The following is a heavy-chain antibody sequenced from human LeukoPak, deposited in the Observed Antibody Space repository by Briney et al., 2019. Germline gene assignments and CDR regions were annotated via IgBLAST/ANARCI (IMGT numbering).Heavy chain of an antibody. CDR2: INPNSGGT. J-gene: IGHJ3*02. D-gene: IGHD3-22*01. CDR3: ASLSLSGYDAFDI. Sequence: ASVKVSCKASGYTFTGYYMHWVRQAPGQGLEWMGWINPNSGGTNYAQKFQDRVTMTRDTSISTAYMELSRLRSDDTAVYYCASLSLSGYDAFDIWGQGTMVTVSS. CDR1: GYTFTGYY. V-gene: IGHV1-2*02.